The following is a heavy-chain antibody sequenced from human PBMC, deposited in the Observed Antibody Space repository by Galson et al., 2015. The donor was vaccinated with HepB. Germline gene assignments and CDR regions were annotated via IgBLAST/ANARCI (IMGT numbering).Heavy chain of an antibody. D-gene: IGHD2-2*01. CDR1: GYTFTSYA. CDR2: INAGNGNT. Sequence: SVKVSCKASGYTFTSYAVHWVRQAPGQRLEWMGWINAGNGNTKYSQKFQGRVTITRDTSASTAYMELSSLRSGDTAVYYCARARLDVVVPAWDAFDIWGQGTMVTVSS. V-gene: IGHV1-3*01. CDR3: ARARLDVVVPAWDAFDI. J-gene: IGHJ3*02.